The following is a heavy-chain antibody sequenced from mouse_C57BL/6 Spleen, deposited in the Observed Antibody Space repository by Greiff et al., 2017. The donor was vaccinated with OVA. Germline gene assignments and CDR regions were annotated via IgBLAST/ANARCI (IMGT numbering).Heavy chain of an antibody. Sequence: QVQLQQPGAELVRPGSSVKLSCKASGYTFTSYWLAWVKQRPGQGLEWIGNIYPSDSETPYNQKFKDKATLTVDKSSSTAYMQLSSLTSEDSAVYYCARYYSNYDAMDYWGQGTSVTVSS. CDR1: GYTFTSYW. J-gene: IGHJ4*01. CDR3: ARYYSNYDAMDY. CDR2: IYPSDSET. V-gene: IGHV1-61*01. D-gene: IGHD2-5*01.